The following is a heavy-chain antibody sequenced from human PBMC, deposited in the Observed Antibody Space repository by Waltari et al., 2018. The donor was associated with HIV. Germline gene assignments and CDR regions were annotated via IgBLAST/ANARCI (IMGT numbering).Heavy chain of an antibody. V-gene: IGHV3-48*01. D-gene: IGHD2-21*02. CDR2: ISGSRFTI. CDR1: GFTFSTYS. CDR3: ARDRGVVTPNYGMDV. J-gene: IGHJ6*02. Sequence: EVQLVESGGGLVQPGGSLRLSCAASGFTFSTYSMNWVRQAPGKGLEWVSHISGSRFTIYYADSVKGRFTISRDNAKNSLYRQMNSLRAEDTAVYYCARDRGVVTPNYGMDVWGQGTTVTVSS.